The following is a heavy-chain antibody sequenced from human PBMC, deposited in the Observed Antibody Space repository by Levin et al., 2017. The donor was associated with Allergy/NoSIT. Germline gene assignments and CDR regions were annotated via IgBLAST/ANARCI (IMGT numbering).Heavy chain of an antibody. D-gene: IGHD3-10*01. CDR1: GFTFSSYS. V-gene: IGHV3-48*01. CDR3: ARVRALGNFDY. J-gene: IGHJ4*02. CDR2: ISSSSSTI. Sequence: GGSLRLSCAASGFTFSSYSMNWVRQAPGKGLEWVSYISSSSSTIYYADSVKGRFTISRDNAKNSLYLQMNSLRAEDTAVYYCARVRALGNFDYWGQGTLVTVSS.